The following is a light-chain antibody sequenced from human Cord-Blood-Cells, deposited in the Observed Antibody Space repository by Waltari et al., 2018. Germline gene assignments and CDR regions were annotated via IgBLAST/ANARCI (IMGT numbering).Light chain of an antibody. CDR2: EGS. V-gene: IGLV2-23*01. CDR1: SSDVRSYNL. Sequence: QSALTQPASVSGSPGQSITLSCTGTSSDVRSYNLVSWYQQHPGKAPKLMIYEGSKRPSGVSNRFSGSKSGNTASLTISGLQAEDEADYYCCSYAGSNVVFGGGTKLTVL. CDR3: CSYAGSNVV. J-gene: IGLJ2*01.